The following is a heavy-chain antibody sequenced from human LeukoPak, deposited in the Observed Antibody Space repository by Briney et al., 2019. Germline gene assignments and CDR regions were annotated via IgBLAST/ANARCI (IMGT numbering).Heavy chain of an antibody. CDR2: INHSGSS. CDR3: ARGRSSSWYSYPYYWFDP. D-gene: IGHD6-13*01. CDR1: GGSFSGYY. V-gene: IGHV4-34*01. J-gene: IGHJ5*02. Sequence: PSETLSLTCAVYGGSFSGYYWSWIRQPPGKGLEWIGEINHSGSSNYNPSLKSRVTISVDTSKNQFSLKLSSVTAADTAVYYCARGRSSSWYSYPYYWFDPWGQGTLVTVSS.